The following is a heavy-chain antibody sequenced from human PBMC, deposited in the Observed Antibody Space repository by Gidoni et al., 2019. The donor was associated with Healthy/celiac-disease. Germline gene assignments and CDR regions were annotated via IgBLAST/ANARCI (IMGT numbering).Heavy chain of an antibody. D-gene: IGHD5-12*01. CDR1: GGSISSGSYY. Sequence: VQLQESGPGLVKPSQTLSLTCTVPGGSISSGSYYWSWIRQPAGKGLEWIGRIYTSGSTNYNPSLKSRVTISVDTSKNQFSLKLSSVTAADTAVYYCARADMVETGAFDIWGQGTMVTVSS. CDR2: IYTSGST. J-gene: IGHJ3*02. V-gene: IGHV4-61*02. CDR3: ARADMVETGAFDI.